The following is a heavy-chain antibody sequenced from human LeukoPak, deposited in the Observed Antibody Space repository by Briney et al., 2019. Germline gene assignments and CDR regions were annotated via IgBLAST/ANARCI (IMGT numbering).Heavy chain of an antibody. V-gene: IGHV3-66*01. CDR1: GFNVNSNY. Sequence: GPLRLSCAASGFNVNSNYMSWVRQAPGKGLDWVSVIYSGGTTYYADSVKGRFTISRDNSKNTLSLQMNSLRAEDTAMYYCARVRGWKYFDYWGQGTLVTVSS. J-gene: IGHJ4*02. D-gene: IGHD1-1*01. CDR3: ARVRGWKYFDY. CDR2: IYSGGTT.